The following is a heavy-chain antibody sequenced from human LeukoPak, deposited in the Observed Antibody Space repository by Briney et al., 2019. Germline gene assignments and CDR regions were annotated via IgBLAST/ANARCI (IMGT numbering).Heavy chain of an antibody. CDR1: GGSISSSSYY. CDR2: IYYSGST. V-gene: IGHV4-39*07. D-gene: IGHD2-21*01. CDR3: ARGDPGIYYFDY. Sequence: SKTLSLTCTVSGGSISSSSYYWGWIRQPPGKGLEWIGSIYYSGSTYYNPSLKSRVTISVDTSKNQFSLKLSSVTAADTAVYYCARGDPGIYYFDYWGQGTLVTVSS. J-gene: IGHJ4*02.